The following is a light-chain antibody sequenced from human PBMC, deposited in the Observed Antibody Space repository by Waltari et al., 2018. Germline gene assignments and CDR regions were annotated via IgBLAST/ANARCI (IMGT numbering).Light chain of an antibody. V-gene: IGKV3-15*01. Sequence: EIVMTQSPATLSVSPGERATLSCRASQSVSSNLAWYQQKPGQAPRLLIYGASTRATGIPARFSGSGSGTEFTLTISSLQSEDFATYSCQQANSFPFTFGPGTKVDIK. CDR2: GAS. CDR1: QSVSSN. J-gene: IGKJ3*01. CDR3: QQANSFPFT.